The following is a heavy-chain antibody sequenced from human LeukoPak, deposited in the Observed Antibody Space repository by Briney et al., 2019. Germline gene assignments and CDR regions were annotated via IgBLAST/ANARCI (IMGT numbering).Heavy chain of an antibody. CDR1: GYSYTSYW. D-gene: IGHD3-10*01. Sequence: GESLKISCKGSGYSYTSYWIGWVRQMPGKGLEYMGIIYPGDSDARYSPSFQGQVTISADKSISTAYLQWSNLKASDTAVYYCARQSNYGSGSPNWGAGYWGQGTLVTVSS. CDR2: IYPGDSDA. V-gene: IGHV5-51*01. J-gene: IGHJ4*02. CDR3: ARQSNYGSGSPNWGAGY.